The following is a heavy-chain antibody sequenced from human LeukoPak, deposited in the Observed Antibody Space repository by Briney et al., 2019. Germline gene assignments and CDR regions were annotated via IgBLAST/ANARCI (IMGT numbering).Heavy chain of an antibody. CDR2: IKGDGSEK. D-gene: IGHD3-22*01. CDR3: ARDRGWRSGGYYLYYFDF. V-gene: IGHV3-7*01. J-gene: IGHJ4*02. Sequence: GGTLRLSCGASGVALSGYFMSWVRQAPGEGLEWVASIKGDGSEKYYVDSVKGRFTISRDNAKNSLYLQMNSLRAEDTAVYFCARDRGWRSGGYYLYYFDFWGQGTLVTVSS. CDR1: GVALSGYF.